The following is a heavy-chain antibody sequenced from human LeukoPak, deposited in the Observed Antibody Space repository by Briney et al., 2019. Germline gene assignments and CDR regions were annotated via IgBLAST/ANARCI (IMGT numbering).Heavy chain of an antibody. V-gene: IGHV3-48*03. CDR2: ISSSGSTI. J-gene: IGHJ5*02. CDR3: ARGLDYGDFNNWFDP. D-gene: IGHD4-17*01. Sequence: GGSLRLSCAASGFTFSSYEMNWVRQAPGKGLEWVSYISSSGSTIYYADSVKGRFTISRDNAKNSLYLQMNSLRAEDTAVYYCARGLDYGDFNNWFDPWGQGTLVTVSP. CDR1: GFTFSSYE.